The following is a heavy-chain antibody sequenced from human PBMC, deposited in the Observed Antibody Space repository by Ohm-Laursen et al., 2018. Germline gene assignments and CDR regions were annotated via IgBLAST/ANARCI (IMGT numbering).Heavy chain of an antibody. V-gene: IGHV1-69*13. CDR3: AKDMDRSGRIVVFDY. J-gene: IGHJ4*02. Sequence: SVKVSCKASGGTFSSYAISWVRQAPGQGLEWMGGIIPIFGTANYAQKFQGRVTITADESTSTAYMELSSLRSEDTALYYCAKDMDRSGRIVVFDYWGQGTPVTVSS. CDR1: GGTFSSYA. D-gene: IGHD3-22*01. CDR2: IIPIFGTA.